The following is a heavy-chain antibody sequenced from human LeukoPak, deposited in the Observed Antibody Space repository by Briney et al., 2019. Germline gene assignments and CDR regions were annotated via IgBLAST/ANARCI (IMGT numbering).Heavy chain of an antibody. CDR2: IYYSGST. CDR3: ARHHSGWYSDYFDY. V-gene: IGHV4-59*08. J-gene: IGHJ4*02. CDR1: GGSISSYY. Sequence: PSETLSLTCTVSGGSISSYYWSWIRQPPGKGLEWIGYIYYSGSTNYNPSLKSRVTISVDTSRNQFSLKLSSVTAADTAAYYCARHHSGWYSDYFDYWGQGTLVTVSS. D-gene: IGHD6-19*01.